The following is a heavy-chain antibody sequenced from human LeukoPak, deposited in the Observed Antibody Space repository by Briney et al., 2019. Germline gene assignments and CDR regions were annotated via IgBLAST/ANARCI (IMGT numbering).Heavy chain of an antibody. V-gene: IGHV3-7*01. CDR1: GFPFSSYW. Sequence: PGGSLRLSCAASGFPFSSYWMSWVRQAPGKGLEWVANIKKDGSEKYYVDSVKGRFTISRDNAKNSLYLQMNSLRAEDTAVYYCARDSTCGGDCYAAFDIWGQGTMVTVSS. CDR3: ARDSTCGGDCYAAFDI. D-gene: IGHD2-21*02. J-gene: IGHJ3*02. CDR2: IKKDGSEK.